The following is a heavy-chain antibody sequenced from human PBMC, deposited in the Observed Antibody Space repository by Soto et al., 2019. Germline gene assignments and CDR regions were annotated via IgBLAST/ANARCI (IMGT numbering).Heavy chain of an antibody. V-gene: IGHV3-13*01. CDR2: IGTAGDT. Sequence: GGSLRLSCAASGFTFSSYDMNWVRQATGKGLEWVSAIGTAGDTYYPGSVKGRFTIFRENAKNSLDLQMNSRRAEDTAVYYCARDSCNYYGSGSSFDYWGQGTLVTVSS. CDR3: ARDSCNYYGSGSSFDY. J-gene: IGHJ4*02. CDR1: GFTFSSYD. D-gene: IGHD3-10*01.